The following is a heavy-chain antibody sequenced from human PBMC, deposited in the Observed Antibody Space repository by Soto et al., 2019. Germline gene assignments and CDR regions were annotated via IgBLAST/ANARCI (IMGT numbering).Heavy chain of an antibody. CDR2: ISDDGSKK. J-gene: IGHJ6*02. V-gene: IGHV3-30*18. Sequence: QVQLVESGGGVVQPGRSLRLSCAASGFTFSTYGMHWVRQAPGKGLEWVAVISDDGSKKYYADSVKGRFTISRDNSKNTLYLQMNSLRVEETAVYYCAKDRWIQPQGGFGMDVWGQGTTVTVSS. CDR3: AKDRWIQPQGGFGMDV. D-gene: IGHD5-18*01. CDR1: GFTFSTYG.